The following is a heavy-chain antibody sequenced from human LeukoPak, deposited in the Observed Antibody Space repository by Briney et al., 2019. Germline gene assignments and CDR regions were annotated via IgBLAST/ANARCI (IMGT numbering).Heavy chain of an antibody. CDR3: AKVPSSGWYPDY. J-gene: IGHJ4*02. CDR2: ITGNGGST. D-gene: IGHD6-19*01. V-gene: IGHV3-23*01. Sequence: GGPLRLSCPASGFTFSSYAMSWVRQAPGKGLEWVSAITGNGGSTYHADSVKGRFTISRDNSKNTLYLQMNSLRAEDTAVYYCAKVPSSGWYPDYWGQGTLVTVSS. CDR1: GFTFSSYA.